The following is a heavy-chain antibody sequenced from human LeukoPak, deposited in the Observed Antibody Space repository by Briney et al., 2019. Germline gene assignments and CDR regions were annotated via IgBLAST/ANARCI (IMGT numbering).Heavy chain of an antibody. J-gene: IGHJ4*02. Sequence: GRSLRLSCAASGFTFSDYGMHWVRQAPGKGLEWVAVIWFDGSNRYYADSVKGRFTISRDNAKNSLYLQMNSLRAEDTAFYYCARDTFDYWGQGTLVTVSS. V-gene: IGHV3-33*01. CDR1: GFTFSDYG. CDR3: ARDTFDY. CDR2: IWFDGSNR.